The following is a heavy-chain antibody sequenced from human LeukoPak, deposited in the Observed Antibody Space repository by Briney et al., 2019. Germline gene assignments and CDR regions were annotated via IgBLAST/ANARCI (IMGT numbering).Heavy chain of an antibody. Sequence: ASVKVSFKASGYTFSDYDMHWVRQAPGQGLEWMGWINIKSGGTNYAQKFQGRVTMTRDTSISTAYMDLSRLRSDDTAVYYCARGSVTASVDYWGQGTLVTVSS. V-gene: IGHV1-2*02. CDR2: INIKSGGT. CDR3: ARGSVTASVDY. D-gene: IGHD4-11*01. CDR1: GYTFSDYD. J-gene: IGHJ4*02.